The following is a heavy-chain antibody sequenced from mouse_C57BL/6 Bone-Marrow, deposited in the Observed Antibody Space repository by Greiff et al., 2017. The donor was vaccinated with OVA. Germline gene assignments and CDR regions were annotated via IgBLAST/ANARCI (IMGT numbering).Heavy chain of an antibody. CDR3: ARGPWFAY. V-gene: IGHV1-58*01. Sequence: EVQLQQSGAELVRPGSSVKMSCKTSGYTFTSYGINWVKQRPGQGLEWIGYIYIGNGYTEYNVKFKGKATMTSDTSSSTAYMQLSSLTSEDSAIYFCARGPWFAYWGQGTPVTVSA. CDR2: IYIGNGYT. CDR1: GYTFTSYG. J-gene: IGHJ3*01.